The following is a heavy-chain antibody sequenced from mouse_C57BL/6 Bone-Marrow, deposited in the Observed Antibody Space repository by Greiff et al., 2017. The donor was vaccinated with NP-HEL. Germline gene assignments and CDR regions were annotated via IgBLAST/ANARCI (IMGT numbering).Heavy chain of an antibody. CDR2: INPNNGGT. D-gene: IGHD1-2*01. CDR3: ARSHNLPLGYFDV. J-gene: IGHJ1*03. V-gene: IGHV1-18*01. Sequence: VQLQQPGPELVKPGASVKIPCKASGYTFTDYNMDWVKQCHGKSLEWIGDINPNNGGTIYNQKFKGKATLTVDKSSCTAYMELRSLTSDDTAGYYCARSHNLPLGYFDVWGTGTTVTASS. CDR1: GYTFTDYN.